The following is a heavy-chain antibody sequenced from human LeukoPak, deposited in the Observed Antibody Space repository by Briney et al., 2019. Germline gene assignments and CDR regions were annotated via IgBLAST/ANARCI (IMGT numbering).Heavy chain of an antibody. CDR2: ISSSGNTI. Sequence: GGSLRLSCAVSGFTFSNYEMNWVRQAPGKRLQWVSYISSSGNTIYYADSVKGRFSISRDNAKNSLYLQMNSLRAEDTAVYYCARDHSSGWYYFDYWGQGTLVTVSS. CDR3: ARDHSSGWYYFDY. D-gene: IGHD6-19*01. CDR1: GFTFSNYE. J-gene: IGHJ4*02. V-gene: IGHV3-48*03.